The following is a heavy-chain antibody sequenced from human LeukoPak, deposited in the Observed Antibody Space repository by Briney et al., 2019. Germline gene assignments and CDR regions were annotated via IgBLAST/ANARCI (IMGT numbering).Heavy chain of an antibody. Sequence: GGSLRLSCAASGFTFSSYEMNWVRQAPGKGLEWVSYISSSGSTIYYADSVKGRFTISRDNAKNSLYLQMNSLRAEDTAVYYCARDRLYLMGYAIEGDGMDVWGQGTTVTVSS. CDR2: ISSSGSTI. CDR1: GFTFSSYE. J-gene: IGHJ6*02. CDR3: ARDRLYLMGYAIEGDGMDV. V-gene: IGHV3-48*03. D-gene: IGHD2-8*01.